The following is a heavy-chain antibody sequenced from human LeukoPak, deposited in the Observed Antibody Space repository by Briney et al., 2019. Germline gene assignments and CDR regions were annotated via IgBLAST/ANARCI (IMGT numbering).Heavy chain of an antibody. V-gene: IGHV3-13*01. D-gene: IGHD3-10*01. CDR3: ARDTLRGSGSGAFDI. J-gene: IGHJ3*02. CDR2: IGTAGDT. Sequence: GGSLRLSCAASGFTFSSYSMNWVRQATGKGLEWVSAIGTAGDTYYPGSVKGRFTISRENAKNSLYLQMNSLRAGDTAVYYCARDTLRGSGSGAFDIWGQGTMVTVSS. CDR1: GFTFSSYS.